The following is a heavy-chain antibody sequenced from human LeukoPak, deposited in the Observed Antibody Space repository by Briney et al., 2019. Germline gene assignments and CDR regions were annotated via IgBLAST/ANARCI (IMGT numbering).Heavy chain of an antibody. CDR2: IYHSGSP. D-gene: IGHD1-1*01. V-gene: IGHV4-4*02. J-gene: IGHJ4*02. CDR3: ARVNINNWHSCDY. Sequence: SETLSLTCAVSGGSISSNNWWGWVRQPPGKGLAWIGEIYHSGSPNYNPSLKSRVTISVDKSRNHFSLNLSSVTAADTAVYYCARVNINNWHSCDYWGQGTLVTVSS. CDR1: GGSISSNNW.